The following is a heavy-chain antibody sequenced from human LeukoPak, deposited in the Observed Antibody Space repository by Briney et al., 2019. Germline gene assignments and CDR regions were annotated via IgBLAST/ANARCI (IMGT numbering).Heavy chain of an antibody. J-gene: IGHJ4*02. CDR1: GFDFNNYI. CDR2: IWFDGDDE. CDR3: ARDLMVVAALDY. Sequence: GQSLRLSCAASGFDFNNYIMHWVRQAPGKGLEWVAIIWFDGDDEKYSDSVKGRFTISRDNSKNTLYLQMNSLRPEDTAVYYCARDLMVVAALDYWGQGTLVTVSS. D-gene: IGHD2-15*01. V-gene: IGHV3-33*01.